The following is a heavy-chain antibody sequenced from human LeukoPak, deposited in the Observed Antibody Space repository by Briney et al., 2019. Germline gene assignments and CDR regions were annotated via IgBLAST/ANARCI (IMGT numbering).Heavy chain of an antibody. CDR3: AASLPNIVVVPATKGPFGY. J-gene: IGHJ4*02. CDR2: VSGSGGST. Sequence: GGSLRLSCAASGFTFSSYTMSWVRQAPGKGLEWVSGVSGSGGSTHYADSVKGRFTISRDNSKNTLYLQMNSLRAEDTAVYYCAASLPNIVVVPATKGPFGYWGQGTLVTVSS. V-gene: IGHV3-23*01. CDR1: GFTFSSYT. D-gene: IGHD2-2*01.